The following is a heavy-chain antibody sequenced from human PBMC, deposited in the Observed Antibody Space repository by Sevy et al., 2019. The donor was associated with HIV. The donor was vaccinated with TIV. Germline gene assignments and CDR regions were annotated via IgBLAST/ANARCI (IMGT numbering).Heavy chain of an antibody. CDR3: AAAAGTDILGYYFGS. D-gene: IGHD6-25*01. CDR2: MYHRGTT. CDR1: GDSIISSHW. Sequence: SENLSLTCTVSGDSIISSHWWSWFRQTPGKGLEWIGDMYHRGTTNYNPSLKTRVIISVDKSKNQFFRKLTSVTAANTAVYYCAAAAGTDILGYYFGSWGQGSSVTVSS. V-gene: IGHV4-4*02. J-gene: IGHJ4*02.